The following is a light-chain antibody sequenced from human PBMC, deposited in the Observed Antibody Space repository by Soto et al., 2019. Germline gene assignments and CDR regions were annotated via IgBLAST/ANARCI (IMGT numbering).Light chain of an antibody. J-gene: IGLJ3*02. CDR2: GNS. CDR3: QSYDSSLSGPGV. CDR1: SSNIGAGYD. V-gene: IGLV1-40*01. Sequence: QSVLTQPPSVSGAPGQRVTISCTGSSSNIGAGYDVHWYQQLPGTAPKLLIYGNSNRPAGVPDRFSGSKSGTSACLAITGLQGEDEADYYGQSYDSSLSGPGVFGGGTKLTVL.